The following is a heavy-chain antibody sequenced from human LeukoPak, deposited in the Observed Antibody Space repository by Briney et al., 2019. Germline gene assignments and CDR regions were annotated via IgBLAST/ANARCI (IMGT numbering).Heavy chain of an antibody. CDR1: GGSISSYY. CDR2: IYYSGST. CDR3: ARDGDLGHFDY. V-gene: IGHV4-59*01. Sequence: KTSETLSLTCTVSGGSISSYYWSWIRQPPGKGLEWIGYIYYSGSTNYNPSLKSRVTISVDTSKNQFSLKLSSATAADTAVYYCARDGDLGHFDYWGQGTLVTVFS. J-gene: IGHJ4*02. D-gene: IGHD7-27*01.